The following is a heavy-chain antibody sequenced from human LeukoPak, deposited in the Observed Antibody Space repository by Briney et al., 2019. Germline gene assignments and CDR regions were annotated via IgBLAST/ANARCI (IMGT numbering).Heavy chain of an antibody. CDR1: GGSISSYY. CDR2: IYYSGST. D-gene: IGHD2-2*01. V-gene: IGHV4-59*12. Sequence: PSETLSLTCTVSGGSISSYYWSWTRQPPGKGLEWIGYIYYSGSTNYNPSLKSRVTISVDTSKNQFSLKLTSVTAADTAVYYCARDAVVPASLLDYWGQGTLVTVSS. CDR3: ARDAVVPASLLDY. J-gene: IGHJ4*02.